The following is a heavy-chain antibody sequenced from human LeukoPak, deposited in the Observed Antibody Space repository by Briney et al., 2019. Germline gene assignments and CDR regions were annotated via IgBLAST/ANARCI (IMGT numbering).Heavy chain of an antibody. CDR2: IYSSGST. CDR3: ARDSYYYDSSGYYGCAFDI. CDR1: GGSISSYY. V-gene: IGHV4-59*01. J-gene: IGHJ3*02. D-gene: IGHD3-22*01. Sequence: PSETLSLTCTVSGGSISSYYWSWIRQPPGKGLEWIGYIYSSGSTNYNPSLKSRVTISVDTSKNQFSLKLSSVTAADTAVYYCARDSYYYDSSGYYGCAFDIWGQGTMVTVSS.